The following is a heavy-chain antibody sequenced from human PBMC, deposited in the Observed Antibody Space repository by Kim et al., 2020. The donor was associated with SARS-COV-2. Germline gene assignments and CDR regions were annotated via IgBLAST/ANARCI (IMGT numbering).Heavy chain of an antibody. V-gene: IGHV3-33*06. CDR3: AKAHDRGLGRGGLGY. D-gene: IGHD3-22*01. CDR1: GFTFSSYG. CDR2: IWYDGSNK. J-gene: IGHJ4*02. Sequence: GGSLRLSCAASGFTFSSYGMHWVRQAPGKGLEWVAVIWYDGSNKYYADSVKGRFTISRDNSKNTLYLQMNSLRAEDTAVYYCAKAHDRGLGRGGLGYWSQGTLVTVSS.